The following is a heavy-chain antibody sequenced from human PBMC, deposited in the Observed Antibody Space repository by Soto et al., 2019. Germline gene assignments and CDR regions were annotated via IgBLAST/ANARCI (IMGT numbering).Heavy chain of an antibody. J-gene: IGHJ6*02. CDR3: ARVLDLNGSGSYYYYGMDV. V-gene: IGHV1-18*01. Sequence: QVQLVQSGAEVKKPGASVKVSCKASGYTFTSYGISWVRQAPGQGLEWMGWISAYNGNTNYAQKLQGRVTMTTDTSTSTADMELRSLRSDDTAVYYCARVLDLNGSGSYYYYGMDVWGQGTTVTVSS. D-gene: IGHD3-10*01. CDR2: ISAYNGNT. CDR1: GYTFTSYG.